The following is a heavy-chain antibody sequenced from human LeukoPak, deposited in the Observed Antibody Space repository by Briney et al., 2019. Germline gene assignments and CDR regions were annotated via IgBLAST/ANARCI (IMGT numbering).Heavy chain of an antibody. CDR1: GFTFSRYS. D-gene: IGHD2-8*01. Sequence: GGSLRLSCAASGFTFSRYSMDWVRQAPGKGPEWVSSINSRGSDKYYADSVEGRFTISRDNAKNSLFLQMNSLRAEDTAVYYCAREGSIVPHQDLDYWGQGTLVTVSS. CDR3: AREGSIVPHQDLDY. V-gene: IGHV3-21*01. J-gene: IGHJ4*02. CDR2: INSRGSDK.